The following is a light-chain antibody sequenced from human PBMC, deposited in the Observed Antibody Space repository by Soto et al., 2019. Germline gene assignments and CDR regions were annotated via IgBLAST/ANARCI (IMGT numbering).Light chain of an antibody. Sequence: QAVVTQEPSVTVSPGGTVTLTCGSRTLAVTSGHYPYWFQQKPGQAPRTLIYDTSNKHSWTPARFSGSLLGGKAALTLSGAQPEDDAEYYCLLSYSGARLVFGGGTKLTVL. V-gene: IGLV7-46*01. CDR2: DTS. CDR1: TLAVTSGHY. CDR3: LLSYSGARLV. J-gene: IGLJ2*01.